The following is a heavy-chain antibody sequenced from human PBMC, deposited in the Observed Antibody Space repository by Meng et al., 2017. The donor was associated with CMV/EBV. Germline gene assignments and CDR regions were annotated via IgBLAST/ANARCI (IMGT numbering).Heavy chain of an antibody. V-gene: IGHV3-21*01. CDR3: ARDLSNYDILTGYQYYYYGMDV. Sequence: GESLKISCAASRFTFSSYSMNLVRQAPGKGLEWVSSISSSSSYIYYPDSVKGRFTISRDNAKNSLYLQMNSLRAEDTAVYYCARDLSNYDILTGYQYYYYGMDVWGQGTTVTVSS. J-gene: IGHJ6*02. CDR2: ISSSSSYI. D-gene: IGHD3-9*01. CDR1: RFTFSSYS.